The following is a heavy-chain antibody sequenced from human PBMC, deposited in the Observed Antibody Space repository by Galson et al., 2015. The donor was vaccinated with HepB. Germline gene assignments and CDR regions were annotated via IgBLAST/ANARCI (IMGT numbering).Heavy chain of an antibody. Sequence: SLRLSCAASGFTFSSYDMHWVRQATGKGLEWVSAIGTAGDTYYPGSVKGRFTISRENAKNSLYLQMNSLRAGDTAVYYCARAPSGRRYCSSTSCYYYYYGMDVWGQGTTVTVSS. J-gene: IGHJ6*02. D-gene: IGHD2-2*01. CDR2: IGTAGDT. CDR1: GFTFSSYD. V-gene: IGHV3-13*01. CDR3: ARAPSGRRYCSSTSCYYYYYGMDV.